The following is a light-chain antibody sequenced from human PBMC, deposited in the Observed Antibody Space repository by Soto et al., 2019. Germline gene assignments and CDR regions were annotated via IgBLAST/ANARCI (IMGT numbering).Light chain of an antibody. Sequence: QPVLTQPPSASASLGASVTLTCTLSSGYSNYKVDWYQQRPGKGPRFVMRVGTGGIVGSKGDGIPDRFSVLGSGLNRYLTIKNIQEEDESDSHCAADHGSGSNFVVVFGGGTKLTVL. CDR1: SGYSNYK. J-gene: IGLJ2*01. CDR3: AADHGSGSNFVVV. V-gene: IGLV9-49*01. CDR2: VGTGGIVG.